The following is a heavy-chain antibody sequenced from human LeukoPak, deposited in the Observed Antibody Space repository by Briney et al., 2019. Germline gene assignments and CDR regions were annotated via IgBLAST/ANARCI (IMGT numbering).Heavy chain of an antibody. V-gene: IGHV3-23*01. CDR1: GFTFSSYA. CDR2: ISGSGGST. Sequence: GGSLRLPCAASGFTFSSYAMSWVRQAPGKGLEWVSAISGSGGSTYYADSVKGRFTISRDNSKNTLYLQTNSLRAEDTAVYYCAKDEYDDILTGYYMDYWGQGTLVTVSS. D-gene: IGHD3-9*01. CDR3: AKDEYDDILTGYYMDY. J-gene: IGHJ4*02.